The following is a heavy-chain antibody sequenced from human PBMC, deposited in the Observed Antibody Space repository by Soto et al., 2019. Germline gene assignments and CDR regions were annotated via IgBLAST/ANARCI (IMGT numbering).Heavy chain of an antibody. CDR2: IIPIFGTA. J-gene: IGHJ6*02. CDR3: ARAHRGYDVGAHYYYYGMDV. Sequence: QVQLVQSGAEVKKPGSSVKVSCKASGGTFSSYAISWVRQAPGQGLEWMGGIIPIFGTANYAQKFQGRVTITADESTRTAYMELSSLRSEDTAVYYCARAHRGYDVGAHYYYYGMDVWGQGPTVTVSS. D-gene: IGHD5-12*01. CDR1: GGTFSSYA. V-gene: IGHV1-69*01.